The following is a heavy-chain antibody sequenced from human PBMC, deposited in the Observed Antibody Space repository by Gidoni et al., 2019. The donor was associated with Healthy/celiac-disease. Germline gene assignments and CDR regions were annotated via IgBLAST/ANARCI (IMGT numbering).Heavy chain of an antibody. V-gene: IGHV4-39*01. CDR2: IYYSGST. CDR3: ARRLKVRGGYYYYGMDV. J-gene: IGHJ6*02. D-gene: IGHD3-16*01. CDR1: GGSISSSSYY. Sequence: QLQLQESGPGLVKPSETLSLTCTVSGGSISSSSYYWGWIRQPPGKGLEWIGSIYYSGSTYYNPSLKSRVTISVDTSKNQCSLKLSSVTAADTAVYYCARRLKVRGGYYYYGMDVWGQGTTVTVSS.